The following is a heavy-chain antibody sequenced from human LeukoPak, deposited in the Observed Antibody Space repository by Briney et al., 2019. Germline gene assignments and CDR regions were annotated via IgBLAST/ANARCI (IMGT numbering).Heavy chain of an antibody. Sequence: GGSLRLSCAAPGFTFSSYWMSRVRQAPGKGLEWVANIKQDGSEKYYVDSVKGRFTISRDNAKNSLYLQMNSLRAEDTAVYYCARFGFRGSSWYYLDYWGQGTLVTVSS. CDR3: ARFGFRGSSWYYLDY. CDR2: IKQDGSEK. J-gene: IGHJ4*02. CDR1: GFTFSSYW. V-gene: IGHV3-7*01. D-gene: IGHD6-13*01.